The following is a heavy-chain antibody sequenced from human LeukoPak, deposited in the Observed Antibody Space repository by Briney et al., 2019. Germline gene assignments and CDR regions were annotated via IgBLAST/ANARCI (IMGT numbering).Heavy chain of an antibody. D-gene: IGHD3-9*01. CDR1: GGTFSSYA. CDR2: IIPIFGTA. Sequence: SVKVSCTASGGTFSSYAISWVRQAPGQGLEWMGGIIPIFGTANYAQKFQGRVTITADESTSTAYMELSSLRSEDTAVYYCARESLRDILTGSTYYFDYWGQGTLVTVSS. CDR3: ARESLRDILTGSTYYFDY. V-gene: IGHV1-69*13. J-gene: IGHJ4*02.